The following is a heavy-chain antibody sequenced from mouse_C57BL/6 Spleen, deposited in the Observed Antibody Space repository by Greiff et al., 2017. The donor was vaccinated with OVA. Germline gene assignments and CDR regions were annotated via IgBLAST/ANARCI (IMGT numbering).Heavy chain of an antibody. CDR3: ARGTTGTGGYFDY. J-gene: IGHJ2*01. CDR1: GYTFTSYD. Sequence: QVQLQQSGPELVKPGASVKLSCKASGYTFTSYDINWVKQRPGQGLEWIGWIYPRDGSTTYNEKFKGKATLTVDTSSSTAYMELHSLTSEDSAVYFCARGTTGTGGYFDYWGQGTTLTVSS. D-gene: IGHD4-1*01. V-gene: IGHV1-85*01. CDR2: IYPRDGST.